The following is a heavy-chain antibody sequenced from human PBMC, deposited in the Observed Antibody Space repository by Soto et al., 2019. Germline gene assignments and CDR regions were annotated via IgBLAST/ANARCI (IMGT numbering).Heavy chain of an antibody. CDR1: GFTFSSYA. J-gene: IGHJ5*02. Sequence: GGSLRLSCAASGFTFSSYAMHRVRQAPGKGLEWVAVISYDGSNKYYADSVKGRFTISRDNSKNTLYLQMNSLRAEDTAVYYCARAMAAAAINWFDPWGQGTLVTVSS. V-gene: IGHV3-30-3*01. D-gene: IGHD6-13*01. CDR3: ARAMAAAAINWFDP. CDR2: ISYDGSNK.